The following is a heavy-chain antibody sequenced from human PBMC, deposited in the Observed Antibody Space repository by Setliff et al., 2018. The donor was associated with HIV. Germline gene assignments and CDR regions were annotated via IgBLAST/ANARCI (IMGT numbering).Heavy chain of an antibody. CDR3: ASTGYSSGWSFDY. CDR2: LYYRGTT. D-gene: IGHD6-19*01. J-gene: IGHJ4*02. V-gene: IGHV4-39*01. Sequence: SETLSLTCTVSGGSISSSSYYWGWIRQPPGKGPEWIGSLYYRGTTYYNPSLKSRVTISTGTSNNQFSLTLSSVTAADTAVYYCASTGYSSGWSFDYWGQGTLVTVSS. CDR1: GGSISSSSYY.